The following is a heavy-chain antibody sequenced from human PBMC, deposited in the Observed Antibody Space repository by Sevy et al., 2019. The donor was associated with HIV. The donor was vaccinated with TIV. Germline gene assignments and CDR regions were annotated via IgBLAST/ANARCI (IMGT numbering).Heavy chain of an antibody. J-gene: IGHJ4*02. V-gene: IGHV3-7*03. Sequence: GGSLRLSCVVSGLLISTYSMSWVRQAPGKRLEWVASIKQDGSDNSFVDSVRGRFTISRDNAKNSVYLQMSSLSGDDTAMYYCATCSLSNCTFHFWGQGSLVTVSS. CDR3: ATCSLSNCTFHF. CDR2: IKQDGSDN. CDR1: GLLISTYS. D-gene: IGHD4-4*01.